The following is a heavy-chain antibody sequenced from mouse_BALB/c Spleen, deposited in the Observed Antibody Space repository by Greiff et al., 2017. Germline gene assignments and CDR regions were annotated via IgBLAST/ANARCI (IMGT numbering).Heavy chain of an antibody. Sequence: VQLKESGAELVKPGASVKLSCTASGFNIKDTYMHWVKQRPEQGLEWIGRIDPANGNTKYDPKFQGKATITADTSSNTAYLQLSSLTSEDTAVYYCARGDGSRYFDVWGAGTTVTVSS. D-gene: IGHD2-3*01. CDR1: GFNIKDTY. V-gene: IGHV14-3*02. J-gene: IGHJ1*01. CDR2: IDPANGNT. CDR3: ARGDGSRYFDV.